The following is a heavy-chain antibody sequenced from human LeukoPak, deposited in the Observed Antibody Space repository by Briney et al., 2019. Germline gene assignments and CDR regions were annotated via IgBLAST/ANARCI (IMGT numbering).Heavy chain of an antibody. D-gene: IGHD1-7*01. CDR3: AKPTTDNDY. CDR2: ISYDGSNK. V-gene: IGHV3-30-3*02. Sequence: GRSLRLSCAASGFTFSSYAMHWVRQAPGKGLEWVAVISYDGSNKYYADSVKGRFTISRDNSKNTLYLQMNSLRAEDTAVYYCAKPTTDNDYWGQGTLVTVSS. CDR1: GFTFSSYA. J-gene: IGHJ4*02.